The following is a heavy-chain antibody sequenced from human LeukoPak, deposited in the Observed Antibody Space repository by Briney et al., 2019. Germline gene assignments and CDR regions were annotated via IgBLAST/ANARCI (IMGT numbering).Heavy chain of an antibody. CDR1: GGSISSSSYY. J-gene: IGHJ4*02. D-gene: IGHD6-19*01. V-gene: IGHV4-39*01. CDR3: ARRVTGTGGIDY. CDR2: IYYGGTT. Sequence: PSETLSLTCTVSGGSISSSSYYWGWIRQPPGKGLEWIGTIYYGGTTYYNPSLKSRVTISVDTSKNQFSLNLSSVTAADTAVYYCARRVTGTGGIDYWGQGTLVTVSS.